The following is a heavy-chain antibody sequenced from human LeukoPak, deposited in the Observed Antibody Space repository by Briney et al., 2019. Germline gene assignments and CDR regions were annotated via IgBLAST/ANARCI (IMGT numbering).Heavy chain of an antibody. Sequence: PGGSLRLFCAASGFTFSSYSMNWVRQAPGKGLEWVSSISSSSSYIYYADSVKGRFTISRDNAKNSLYLQMNSLRAEDTAVYYCARVIFSCFDPFDCWGQGTLVTVSS. D-gene: IGHD3-3*02. CDR2: ISSSSSYI. J-gene: IGHJ4*02. CDR1: GFTFSSYS. V-gene: IGHV3-21*01. CDR3: ARVIFSCFDPFDC.